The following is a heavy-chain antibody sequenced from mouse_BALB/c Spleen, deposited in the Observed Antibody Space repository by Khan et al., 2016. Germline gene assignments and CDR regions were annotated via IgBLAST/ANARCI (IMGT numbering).Heavy chain of an antibody. CDR2: KWGGGST. D-gene: IGHD1-1*01. CDR3: AKPSYGSYAMDY. V-gene: IGHV2-6-5*01. CDR1: GFSLTDYG. Sequence: QVQLQQSGPGLVAPSQSLSITCTVSGFSLTDYGVSWIRQPPGKGLEWRGVKWGGGSTYYNSALKYRLSISKDNSKSQVFLKMNSLQTDYTAMYYCAKPSYGSYAMDYWGQGTSVTVSS. J-gene: IGHJ4*01.